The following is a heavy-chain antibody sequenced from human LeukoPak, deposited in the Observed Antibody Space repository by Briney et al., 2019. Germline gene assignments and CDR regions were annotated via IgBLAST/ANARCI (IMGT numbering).Heavy chain of an antibody. V-gene: IGHV4-31*03. J-gene: IGHJ5*02. D-gene: IGHD2-15*01. CDR1: GGSISSGGYY. Sequence: SETLSLTGTVSGGSISSGGYYWSWIRQHPGKGLEWIGYIYYSGSTYYNPSLKSRVTISVYTSKNQFSLKLSSVTAADTAVYYCARDPAWPFAATLSWFDPWGQGTQVTVSS. CDR2: IYYSGST. CDR3: ARDPAWPFAATLSWFDP.